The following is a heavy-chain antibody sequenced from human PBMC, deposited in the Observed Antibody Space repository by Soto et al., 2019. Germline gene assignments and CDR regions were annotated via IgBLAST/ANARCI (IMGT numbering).Heavy chain of an antibody. CDR3: ASAYDILTGYYEKNDALDI. CDR1: GFTFSSYA. CDR2: ISGSGGST. D-gene: IGHD3-9*01. J-gene: IGHJ3*02. Sequence: GGSLRLSCAASGFTFSSYAMSWVRQAPGKGLEWVSAISGSGGSTYYADSVKGRFTISRDNSRNTLYLQMNSLRAEDTAVYYCASAYDILTGYYEKNDALDIWGQGTMVTVSS. V-gene: IGHV3-23*01.